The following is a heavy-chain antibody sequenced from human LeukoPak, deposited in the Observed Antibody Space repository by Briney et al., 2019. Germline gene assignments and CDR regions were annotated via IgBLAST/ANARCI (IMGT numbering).Heavy chain of an antibody. J-gene: IGHJ4*02. D-gene: IGHD3/OR15-3a*01. CDR2: ISSSGANT. Sequence: GGSLRLSCSVCGFTFSTYGRQWLRQAPGQGLEYVSVISSSGANTYYADYVKGRFTISRDNSKYTLYREMSSLRAGDTDLYYCVRWTGYWGEGTLVTVSS. V-gene: IGHV3-64D*06. CDR3: VRWTGY. CDR1: GFTFSTYG.